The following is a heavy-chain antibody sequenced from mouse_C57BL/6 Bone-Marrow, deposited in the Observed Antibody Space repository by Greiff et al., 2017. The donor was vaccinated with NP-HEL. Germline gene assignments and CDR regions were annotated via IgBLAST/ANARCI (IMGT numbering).Heavy chain of an antibody. CDR3: ARLGIYYYSSSTLYYAMDY. J-gene: IGHJ4*01. CDR2: IYPGGGYT. Sequence: QVQLQQSGAELVRPGTSVKMSCKASGYTFTNYWIGWAKQRPGHGLEWIGDIYPGGGYTNYNEKFKGKATLTADKSSSTAYMQFSSLSSEDSAIYYCARLGIYYYSSSTLYYAMDYWGQGTSLTVSS. CDR1: GYTFTNYW. V-gene: IGHV1-63*01. D-gene: IGHD1-1*01.